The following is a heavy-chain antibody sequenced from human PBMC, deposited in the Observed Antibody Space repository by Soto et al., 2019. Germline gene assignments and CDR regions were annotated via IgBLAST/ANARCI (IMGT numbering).Heavy chain of an antibody. D-gene: IGHD5-18*01. CDR2: IIPVLGTA. CDR1: GGTFSTYA. V-gene: IGHV1-69*13. CDR3: ATLPLRYSYGYY. J-gene: IGHJ4*02. Sequence: SVKVSCKTSGGTFSTYAISWVRQAPGQGLEWMGGIIPVLGTANYAQKFQGRVTITADESTSTAYMELSSLRSEDTAVFYCATLPLRYSYGYYWGPGTLVTVSS.